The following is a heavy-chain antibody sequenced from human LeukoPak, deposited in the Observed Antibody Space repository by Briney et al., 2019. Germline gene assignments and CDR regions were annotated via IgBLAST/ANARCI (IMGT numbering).Heavy chain of an antibody. D-gene: IGHD3-22*01. V-gene: IGHV4-30-2*01. CDR2: IYHSGST. CDR3: ARARLTYYYDSSEDGYFDY. CDR1: GVSISSGGYS. Sequence: SETLSLTCAVSGVSISSGGYSWSWIRQPPGKGLEWIGYIYHSGSTYYNPSLKSRVTISVDRSKNQFSLKLSSVTAADTAVYYCARARLTYYYDSSEDGYFDYWGQGTLVTVSS. J-gene: IGHJ4*02.